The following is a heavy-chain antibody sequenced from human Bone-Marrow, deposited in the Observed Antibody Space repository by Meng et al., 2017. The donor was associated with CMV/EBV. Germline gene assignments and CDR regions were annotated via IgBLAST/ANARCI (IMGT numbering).Heavy chain of an antibody. CDR1: GGSFSGYY. CDR2: INHSGRT. D-gene: IGHD2-2*02. CDR3: ARGTKTSCSSTSCYRGFYYYYCMDV. J-gene: IGHJ6*02. V-gene: IGHV4-34*01. Sequence: TLSLSCAVSGGSFSGYYWSWIRQTPGKGLEWIGEINHSGRTDYTPYLKSRVTISVDTSKNQFSLKLSSVTAADTAVYYCARGTKTSCSSTSCYRGFYYYYCMDVWGQGTTVTVSS.